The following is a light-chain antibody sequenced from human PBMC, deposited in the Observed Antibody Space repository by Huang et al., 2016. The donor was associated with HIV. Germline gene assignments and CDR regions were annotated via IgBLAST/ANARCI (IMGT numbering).Light chain of an antibody. CDR3: QHYDNWPPSWT. J-gene: IGKJ1*01. CDR1: QSVSSN. V-gene: IGKV3-15*01. CDR2: GAS. Sequence: EMVMTQSPATLSVSPGERATLSCRASQSVSSNLAWYQQKPGQAPGLLIYGASTRATGIPARFSGSGSGTEFTLTISSLQSEDFAVYYCQHYDNWPPSWTFGRGTKVEIK.